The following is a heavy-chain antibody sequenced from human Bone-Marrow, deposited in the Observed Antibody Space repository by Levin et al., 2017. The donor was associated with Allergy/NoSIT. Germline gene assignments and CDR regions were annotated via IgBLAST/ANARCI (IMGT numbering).Heavy chain of an antibody. CDR1: GASITTNNYY. CDR2: IFYSGNS. D-gene: IGHD3-16*01. V-gene: IGHV4-39*01. J-gene: IGHJ4*02. Sequence: SETLSLTCTVSGASITTNNYYWAWIRQPPGKGLEWIGNIFYSGNSYYAPSLKSRVTISVDTSKNQFSLKLTSVTASDTAVYYCGGSGYWGQGTLVTVYS. CDR3: GGSGY.